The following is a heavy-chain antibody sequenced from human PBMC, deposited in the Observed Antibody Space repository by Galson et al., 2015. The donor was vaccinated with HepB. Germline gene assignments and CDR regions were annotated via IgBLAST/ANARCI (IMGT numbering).Heavy chain of an antibody. CDR2: IIPILGIA. J-gene: IGHJ4*02. D-gene: IGHD3-22*01. CDR1: GGTFSSYT. V-gene: IGHV1-69*04. CDR3: ARDSGYYDSSGYFDY. Sequence: SVKVSCKASGGTFSSYTISWVRQAPGQGLEWMGRIIPILGIANYAQKFQGRVTITADKSTSTAYMELSSLRSEDTAVYYCARDSGYYDSSGYFDYWGQGTLVTVSS.